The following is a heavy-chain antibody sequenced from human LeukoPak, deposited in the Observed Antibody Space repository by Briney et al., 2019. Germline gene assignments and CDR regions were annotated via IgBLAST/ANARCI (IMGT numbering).Heavy chain of an antibody. CDR2: ISAYKGDT. CDR3: AREAVSFVAVAKEGYFDF. D-gene: IGHD6-19*01. CDR1: GYTFSSFG. J-gene: IGHJ4*02. Sequence: GASVKVSCKTSGYTFSSFGISWVRQAPGQGLEWMGWISAYKGDTSHAQKFQGRVIMTTDTSTTTANMELRSLRSDDTAVYYCAREAVSFVAVAKEGYFDFWGQGTLVTVSS. V-gene: IGHV1-18*01.